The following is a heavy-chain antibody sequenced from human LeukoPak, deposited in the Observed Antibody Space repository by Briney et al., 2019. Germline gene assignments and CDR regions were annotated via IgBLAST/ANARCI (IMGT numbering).Heavy chain of an antibody. CDR3: ATPESAIAGKDAFHI. V-gene: IGHV1-18*01. D-gene: IGHD2-2*01. CDR1: GYTFTSYD. CDR2: ISSYNGNT. J-gene: IGHJ3*02. Sequence: ASVKVSCKASGYTFTSYDINWVRQAPGQGLEWMGWISSYNGNTNYAQKLQGRVTMTTDASTSTSYMELRSLRSDDTAVYYCATPESAIAGKDAFHIWGQGTMVTVSS.